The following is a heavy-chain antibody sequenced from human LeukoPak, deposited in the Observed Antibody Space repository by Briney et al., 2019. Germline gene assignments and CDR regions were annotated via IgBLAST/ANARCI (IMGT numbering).Heavy chain of an antibody. CDR3: ASRVATIRGEYFQH. J-gene: IGHJ1*01. D-gene: IGHD5-12*01. CDR1: GGSLSGYY. Sequence: SETLSLTCAVYGGSLSGYYWSWIRQPPGKGLEWIGEINHSGSTNYNPSLKSRVTISVDTSKNQFSLKLSSVTAADTAVYYCASRVATIRGEYFQHWGQGTLVTVSS. V-gene: IGHV4-34*01. CDR2: INHSGST.